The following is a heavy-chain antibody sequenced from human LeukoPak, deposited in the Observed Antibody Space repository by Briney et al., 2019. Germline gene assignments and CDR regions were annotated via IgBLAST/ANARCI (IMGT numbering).Heavy chain of an antibody. CDR1: GASLRTTGMC. CDR3: ARTKVSIVGDPGDDSFDL. Sequence: SGPALVKPTPTLTLTCTFSGASLRTTGMCVSWIRQPPGKALEWPTRIPCVGDKYYNTALKTGLTISGDTSGNQVFLIMTNVDPVDTATYYCARTKVSIVGDPGDDSFDLWGQGTTVTVS. J-gene: IGHJ3*01. CDR2: IPCVGDK. D-gene: IGHD1-26*01. V-gene: IGHV2-70*11.